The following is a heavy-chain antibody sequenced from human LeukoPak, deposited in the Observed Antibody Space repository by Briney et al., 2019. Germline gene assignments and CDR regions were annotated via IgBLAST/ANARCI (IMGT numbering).Heavy chain of an antibody. V-gene: IGHV3-30*02. J-gene: IGHJ3*02. Sequence: GGSLRLSCAASEFSVGSNYMTWVRQAPGKGLEWVSFIRNDGSNKYYADSVKGRFTISRDNSKNMLFLQMNSLRAEDTAVYYCASLSIAAADDAFDIWGQGTMVTVSS. CDR1: EFSVGSNY. D-gene: IGHD6-13*01. CDR2: IRNDGSNK. CDR3: ASLSIAAADDAFDI.